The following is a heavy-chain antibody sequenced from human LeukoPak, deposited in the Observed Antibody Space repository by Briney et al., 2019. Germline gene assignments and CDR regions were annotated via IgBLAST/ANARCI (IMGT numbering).Heavy chain of an antibody. CDR2: TYYSGST. CDR1: GGSISSYY. V-gene: IGHV4-59*08. J-gene: IGHJ4*02. CDR3: ARRIYDSSGYYYFDY. D-gene: IGHD3-22*01. Sequence: SETLSLTCTVSGGSISSYYWSWIRQPPGKGLEWIGYTYYSGSTNYNPSLKSRVTISVDTSKNQFSLKLSSVAAADTAVYYCARRIYDSSGYYYFDYWGQGTLVTVSS.